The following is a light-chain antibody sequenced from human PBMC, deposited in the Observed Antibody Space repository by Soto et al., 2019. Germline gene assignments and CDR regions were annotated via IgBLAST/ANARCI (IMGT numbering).Light chain of an antibody. CDR1: SSDVGGYDY. J-gene: IGLJ3*02. V-gene: IGLV2-14*03. CDR2: EVV. CDR3: SSFGSSTTWL. Sequence: QSVLTQPASVSGSPGQSITISCTGTSSDVGGYDYVSWYQQHPGKAPKVIIFEVVNRPSGVSHRFSGSKSGNMASLTISGLQADDEADYYCSSFGSSTTWLFGGGTKLTVL.